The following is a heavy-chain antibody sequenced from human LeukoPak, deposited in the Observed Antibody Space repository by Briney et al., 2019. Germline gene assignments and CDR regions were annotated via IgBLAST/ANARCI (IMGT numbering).Heavy chain of an antibody. CDR3: AKDGQEIGSPDYFDS. CDR1: GFTFSNYG. CDR2: ISGSGGAT. Sequence: PGGSLRLSCAASGFTFSNYGMSWVRQAPGKVLEWVSGISGSGGATYYADSVKGRFAISRGNSKNTLFLLMNSLRVEDTAVYYCAKDGQEIGSPDYFDSWGQGTLLTVSS. J-gene: IGHJ4*02. D-gene: IGHD2/OR15-2a*01. V-gene: IGHV3-23*01.